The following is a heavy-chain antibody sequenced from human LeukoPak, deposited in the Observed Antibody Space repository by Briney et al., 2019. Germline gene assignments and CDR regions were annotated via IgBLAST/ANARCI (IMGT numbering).Heavy chain of an antibody. D-gene: IGHD3-10*01. J-gene: IGHJ3*02. V-gene: IGHV3-53*04. Sequence: GGSLRLSCAASGFTVSSNYMSWVRQAPGKGLEWVSVIYSGGSTYYADSVKGRFTISRHNSKNTLYLQMNSLRAEDTAVYYCARRALYGLGAFDIWGQGTMVTVSS. CDR3: ARRALYGLGAFDI. CDR1: GFTVSSNY. CDR2: IYSGGST.